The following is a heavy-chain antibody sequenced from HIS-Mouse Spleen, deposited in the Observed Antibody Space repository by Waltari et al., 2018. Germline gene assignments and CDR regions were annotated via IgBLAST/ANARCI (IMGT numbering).Heavy chain of an antibody. CDR2: INHSGST. CDR1: GGSFSGYY. V-gene: IGHV4-34*01. CDR3: ARRKDNWNDVGAFDI. D-gene: IGHD1-20*01. J-gene: IGHJ3*02. Sequence: QVQLQQWGAGLLKPSETLSLTCAVYGGSFSGYYWSWIRQPPGEGLEWIGEINHSGSTNYNPSLKSRVTISVDTSKNQFSLKLSSVTAADTAVYYCARRKDNWNDVGAFDIWGQGTMVTVSS.